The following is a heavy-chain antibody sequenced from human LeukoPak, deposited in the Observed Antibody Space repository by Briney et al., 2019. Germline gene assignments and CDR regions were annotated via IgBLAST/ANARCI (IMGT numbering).Heavy chain of an antibody. CDR2: IYYSGST. CDR3: ARHGSYSLAF. Sequence: MTSETLSLTCTVSGGSISSGGYYWSWIRQHPGKGLEWIGYIYYSGSTYYNPSLKSRVTISVDTSKNQFSLKLSSVTAADTAVYYRARHGSYSLAFWGQGALVTVSS. D-gene: IGHD2-15*01. CDR1: GGSISSGGYY. J-gene: IGHJ4*02. V-gene: IGHV4-31*03.